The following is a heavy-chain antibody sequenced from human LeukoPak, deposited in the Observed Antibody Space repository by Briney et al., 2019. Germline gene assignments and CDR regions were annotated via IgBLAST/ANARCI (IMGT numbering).Heavy chain of an antibody. CDR3: ARPLSISGYYYDAFDI. Sequence: SETLSLTCTISGGSISSYYWSWIRQPPGKGLEWIGYIYYSGSTNYNPSLKSRVTISVDTSKNQFSLKLSSVTAADTAVYYCARPLSISGYYYDAFDIWGQGTMVTVSS. CDR2: IYYSGST. CDR1: GGSISSYY. D-gene: IGHD3-22*01. J-gene: IGHJ3*02. V-gene: IGHV4-59*08.